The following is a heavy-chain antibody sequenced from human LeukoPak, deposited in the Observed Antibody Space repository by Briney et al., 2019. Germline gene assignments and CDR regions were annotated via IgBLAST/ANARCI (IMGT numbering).Heavy chain of an antibody. CDR2: ISRSGSAI. CDR3: AKDRITMVRGVIIPI. D-gene: IGHD3-10*01. J-gene: IGHJ4*02. V-gene: IGHV3-48*03. CDR1: GFTFTSYE. Sequence: PGGSLRLSCAASGFTFTSYEMNWVRQAPGKGLEWGSYISRSGSAIYYADSVKGRFTISRDNAKNSPYLQMNSLRAEDTAVYYCAKDRITMVRGVIIPIWGQGTLVTVSS.